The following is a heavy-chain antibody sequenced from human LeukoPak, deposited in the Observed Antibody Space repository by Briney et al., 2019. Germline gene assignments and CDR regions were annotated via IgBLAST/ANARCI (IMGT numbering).Heavy chain of an antibody. CDR1: GFTFSSYA. CDR3: AKDQPGGYCSSTSCYGGAFDI. J-gene: IGHJ3*02. CDR2: ISGSGGST. Sequence: GGSLRLSCAASGFTFSSYAMSWVRQAPGKGLEWVSAISGSGGSTYYADSVKGRFTISRDNSKNTLYLQMNSLRAEDTAVYYCAKDQPGGYCSSTSCYGGAFDIWGQGTMVTVSS. V-gene: IGHV3-23*01. D-gene: IGHD2-2*01.